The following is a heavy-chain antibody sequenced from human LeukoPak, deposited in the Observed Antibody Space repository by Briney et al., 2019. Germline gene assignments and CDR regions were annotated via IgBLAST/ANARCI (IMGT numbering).Heavy chain of an antibody. Sequence: SETLSLTCTVSGDSIREGGYYWSWIRQHPEKGLEWIGYIFYTGNTHYNPSLQSRVSLSIDTSANHFSLKVNSVTAADTAVYYCARVVPGYFDVWGQGSLVTVSS. CDR1: GDSIREGGYY. CDR2: IFYTGNT. J-gene: IGHJ4*02. CDR3: ARVVPGYFDV. V-gene: IGHV4-31*03. D-gene: IGHD6-13*01.